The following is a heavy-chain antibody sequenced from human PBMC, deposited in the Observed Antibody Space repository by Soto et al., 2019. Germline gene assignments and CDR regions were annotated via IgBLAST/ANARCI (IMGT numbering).Heavy chain of an antibody. V-gene: IGHV3-11*01. CDR1: GFTFSDYY. CDR3: ARAESRAAAGTIPDYYYGMDV. D-gene: IGHD6-13*01. J-gene: IGHJ6*02. Sequence: QVQLVESGGGLVKPGGSLRLSCAASGFTFSDYYMSWIRQAPGKGLEWVSYISSSGSTIYYADSVKGRFTISRDNAKNSLYLQMNSLRAEDTAVYYCARAESRAAAGTIPDYYYGMDVWGQGTTVTVS. CDR2: ISSSGSTI.